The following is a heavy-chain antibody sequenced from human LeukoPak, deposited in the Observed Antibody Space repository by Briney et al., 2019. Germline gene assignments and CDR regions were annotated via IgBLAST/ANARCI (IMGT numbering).Heavy chain of an antibody. CDR1: GYTFTSYG. J-gene: IGHJ4*02. Sequence: ASVKVSCKASGYTFTSYGISWVRQAPGQGLEWMGWISAYNGNTNYAQKLQGRVTMTTDTSTSTAYMELRSLRSDDTAVYYCARDGILGRYFDWSLFDYWGQGTLVTDSS. CDR3: ARDGILGRYFDWSLFDY. CDR2: ISAYNGNT. V-gene: IGHV1-18*01. D-gene: IGHD3-9*01.